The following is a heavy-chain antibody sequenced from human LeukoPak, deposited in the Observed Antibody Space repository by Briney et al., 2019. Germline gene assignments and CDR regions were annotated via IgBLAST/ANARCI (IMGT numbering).Heavy chain of an antibody. CDR3: ARRPDTSPFDY. CDR1: GGSLSIAGYY. J-gene: IGHJ4*02. V-gene: IGHV4-31*03. Sequence: SQTLSLTCSVSGGSLSIAGYYWSWIRQHPGKGLVWIGYIYYTGTTYYNPSLKSRVTISRDTSKNQFSLRLSPVTAADTAVYYCARRPDTSPFDYWGQGTLVTVSS. D-gene: IGHD2-2*02. CDR2: IYYTGTT.